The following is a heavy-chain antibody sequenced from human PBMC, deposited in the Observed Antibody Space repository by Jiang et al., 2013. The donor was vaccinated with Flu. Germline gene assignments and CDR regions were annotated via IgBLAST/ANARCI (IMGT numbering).Heavy chain of an antibody. Sequence: PSETLSLTCTVSGGSISSDNDFWAWIRQPPGKGLEWIASISYSGRRHYNPSLMSRVTISLDTSKKQFSLKMNSVTAADTAVYYCARQTHVVVVVAASRYYFDLWGQGTLVTVSS. CDR2: ISYSGRR. D-gene: IGHD2-15*01. CDR3: ARQTHVVVVVAASRYYFDL. J-gene: IGHJ4*02. V-gene: IGHV4-39*01. CDR1: GGSISSDNDF.